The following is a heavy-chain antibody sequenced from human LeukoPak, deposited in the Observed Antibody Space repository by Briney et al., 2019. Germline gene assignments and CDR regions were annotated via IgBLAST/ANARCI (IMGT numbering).Heavy chain of an antibody. CDR1: GGSISSYY. J-gene: IGHJ4*02. CDR2: IYYSGST. V-gene: IGHV4-59*08. Sequence: SETLSLTCTVSGGSISSYYWNWIRQPPGKGLEWIGYIYYSGSTNYNPSLKSRVTISVDTSKNQFSLKLSSVTAADTAVYYCVGIRGYSYGYIDYWGQGILVTVSS. CDR3: VGIRGYSYGYIDY. D-gene: IGHD5-18*01.